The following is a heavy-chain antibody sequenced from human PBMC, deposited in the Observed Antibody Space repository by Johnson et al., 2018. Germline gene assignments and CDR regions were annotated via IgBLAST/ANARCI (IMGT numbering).Heavy chain of an antibody. V-gene: IGHV3-30*03. Sequence: QVQLVQSGGGVVQPGRSLRLSCAASGFTFSSHGIHWVRQAPGKGLEWVAVVSFDGSNKYYADYVKGRFTISRDNSENTMYLQMNSLRPDETAIYDCARDPHRGSHPHCRYYGMDVWGQGTTVTVSS. D-gene: IGHD3-16*02. CDR2: VSFDGSNK. CDR3: ARDPHRGSHPHCRYYGMDV. CDR1: GFTFSSHG. J-gene: IGHJ6*02.